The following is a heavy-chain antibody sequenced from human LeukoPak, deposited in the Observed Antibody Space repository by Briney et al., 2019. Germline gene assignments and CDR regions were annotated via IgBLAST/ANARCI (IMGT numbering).Heavy chain of an antibody. J-gene: IGHJ4*02. CDR1: TFTFSTCA. CDR3: AKSMFVYGDYVPDY. CDR2: TSASAGST. V-gene: IGHV3-23*01. D-gene: IGHD4-17*01. Sequence: TGGSLRLSCAASTFTFSTCAMSWVRQAPGNGLEWVSLTSASAGSTYYADSVKGRFTISRDNSKNTLYLQMNSLRVEDTAVYYCAKSMFVYGDYVPDYWGQGTLVTVSS.